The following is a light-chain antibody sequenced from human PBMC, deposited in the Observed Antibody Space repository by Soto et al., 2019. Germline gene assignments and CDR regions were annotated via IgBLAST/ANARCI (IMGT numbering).Light chain of an antibody. V-gene: IGKV1-6*01. Sequence: IQMTQSPSSLSASVGDRVTITCRASQGVRDEVGWYQQKPGKAPKLLIYSASTLQSGVPSRFSGSGSGTDFTRPISGLQPEDFATYYCLQESNYPLTFGGGTKVEI. J-gene: IGKJ4*01. CDR3: LQESNYPLT. CDR1: QGVRDE. CDR2: SAS.